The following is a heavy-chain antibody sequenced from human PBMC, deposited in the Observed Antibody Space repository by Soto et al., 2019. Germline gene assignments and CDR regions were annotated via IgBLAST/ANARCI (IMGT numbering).Heavy chain of an antibody. J-gene: IGHJ6*02. V-gene: IGHV5-10-1*01. CDR2: IDPTDSYT. CDR1: GYNFITDW. D-gene: IGHD3-16*01. CDR3: ARLSRASFALDV. Sequence: GESLKISCKGSGYNFITDWISWVRQMPGKGLEWMGRIDPTDSYTKYGPSFEGHVTISADKSISTAYLQWSSLKASDSAVYCCARLSRASFALDVWGQGTTVTV.